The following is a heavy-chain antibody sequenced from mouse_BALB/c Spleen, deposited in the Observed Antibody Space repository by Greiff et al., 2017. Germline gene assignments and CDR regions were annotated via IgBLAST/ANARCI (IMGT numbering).Heavy chain of an antibody. CDR3: ARQGGDYGVFDY. Sequence: VKLMESGPDLVAPSQSLSITCTVSGFSLTSYGVHWVRQPPGKGLEWLVVIWSDGSTTYNSALKSRLSISKDNSKSHVFLQMNSLQTDDTAMYYGARQGGDYGVFDYWGQGTTLTGSS. V-gene: IGHV2-6-2*01. J-gene: IGHJ2*01. CDR2: IWSDGST. CDR1: GFSLTSYG. D-gene: IGHD2-13*01.